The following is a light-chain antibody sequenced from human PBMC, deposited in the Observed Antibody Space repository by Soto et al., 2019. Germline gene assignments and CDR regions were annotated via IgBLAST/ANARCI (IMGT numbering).Light chain of an antibody. CDR2: EVT. CDR1: NSDVGAYDY. V-gene: IGLV2-8*01. J-gene: IGLJ2*01. CDR3: SSYAGSGTYVV. Sequence: QSALTQPPSASGSPGQSVTISCPGTNSDVGAYDYVSWYQQHPGKAPKLIIYEVTKRPSGVPNRFSGSKSGNTASLTVSGLQAEDEGDYHCSSYAGSGTYVVFGGGTKLTVL.